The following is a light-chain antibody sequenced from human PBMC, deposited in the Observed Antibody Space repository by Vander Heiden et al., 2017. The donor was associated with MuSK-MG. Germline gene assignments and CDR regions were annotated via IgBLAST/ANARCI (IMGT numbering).Light chain of an antibody. CDR3: QQSHGIHT. CDR2: LTS. V-gene: IGKV1-39*01. CDR1: QGITNF. Sequence: DIQMTQSPSSLSASVGDRVTITCRASQGITNFFNWYQQKPGEAPKALIFLTSRLQSKVPSRFSGSGSGTDFTLTIRKLQPEDFATYYWQQSHGIHTFGGGTKVEIK. J-gene: IGKJ4*01.